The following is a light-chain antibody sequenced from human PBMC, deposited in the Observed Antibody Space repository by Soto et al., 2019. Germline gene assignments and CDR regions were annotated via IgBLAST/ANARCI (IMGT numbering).Light chain of an antibody. V-gene: IGKV1-5*01. CDR3: QQYDSYLYT. CDR2: DAS. J-gene: IGKJ2*01. Sequence: DIQMTQSPSTLSASVGDRVTITCRASQSVSDWLAWYQQKPGKAPKLLIYDASSLAGGVPSRFSGSGSGTEFTLTISSLQPDDFATYYCQQYDSYLYTFGQGTKVDIK. CDR1: QSVSDW.